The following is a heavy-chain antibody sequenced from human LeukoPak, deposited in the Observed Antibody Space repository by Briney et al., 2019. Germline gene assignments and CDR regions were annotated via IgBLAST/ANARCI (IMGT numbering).Heavy chain of an antibody. CDR1: GFTFTSYA. Sequence: PGGSLRLSCAASGFTFTSYAMSWVRQAPGKGLEWVSAITGSGDTTYYAASVKGRFTISRDNSKNTLYLQMNSLRAEDTAVYYCAKDGLLWFGEFTNFDYWGQGTLVTVSS. V-gene: IGHV3-23*01. D-gene: IGHD3-10*01. CDR2: ITGSGDTT. CDR3: AKDGLLWFGEFTNFDY. J-gene: IGHJ4*02.